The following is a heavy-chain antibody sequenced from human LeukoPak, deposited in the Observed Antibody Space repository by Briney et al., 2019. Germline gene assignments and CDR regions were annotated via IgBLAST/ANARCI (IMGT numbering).Heavy chain of an antibody. J-gene: IGHJ4*02. CDR3: AKDFGVWGSYRDLYFDY. V-gene: IGHV3-23*01. Sequence: GGSLRLSCAASGFTFTSYGMSWVRQAPGKGLEWVSAISGSGGSTYYADSVKGRFTISRDNSKNTLYLQMNSLRAEDTAVYYCAKDFGVWGSYRDLYFDYWGQGTLVTVSS. D-gene: IGHD3-16*02. CDR2: ISGSGGST. CDR1: GFTFTSYG.